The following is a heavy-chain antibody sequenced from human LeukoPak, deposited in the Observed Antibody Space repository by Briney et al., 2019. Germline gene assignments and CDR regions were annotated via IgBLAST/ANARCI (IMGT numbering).Heavy chain of an antibody. D-gene: IGHD1-26*01. CDR3: AKAWARAVSAADY. CDR1: GRAFRLYW. J-gene: IGHJ4*02. CDR2: IKQDGSEK. V-gene: IGHV3-7*05. Sequence: PGGSLRLSFGDWGRAFRLYWMSWERQAPGKGLDGVANIKQDGSEKNYVDSVEGRFTISRDNAKNSLYLQMSSRRAEDTAQYYCAKAWARAVSAADYWGQGTLVTVSS.